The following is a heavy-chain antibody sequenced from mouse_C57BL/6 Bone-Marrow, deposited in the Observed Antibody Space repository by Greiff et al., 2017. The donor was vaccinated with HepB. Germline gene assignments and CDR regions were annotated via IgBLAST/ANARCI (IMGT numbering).Heavy chain of an antibody. J-gene: IGHJ3*01. CDR1: GFVFIDYS. D-gene: IGHD1-1*01. CDR3: VKAVSSGSSYTWFAY. V-gene: IGHV7-4*01. CDR2: IRNKVNGYTT. Sequence: EVMLVESGGGLVQPGSSMRLSCAASGFVFIDYSMSWVRQLPGKAPEWLALIRNKVNGYTTDYSASVKGRFTISRDNSQNILYLQMNTLRAEDSATDYCVKAVSSGSSYTWFAYWGQVTLVTVSA.